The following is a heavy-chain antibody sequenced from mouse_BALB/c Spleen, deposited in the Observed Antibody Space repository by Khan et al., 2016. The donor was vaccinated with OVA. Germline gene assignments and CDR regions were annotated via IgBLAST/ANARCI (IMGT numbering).Heavy chain of an antibody. CDR2: IFPGGGYT. Sequence: QVQLQQSGAELVRPGTSVKMSCKAAGYTFTNYWIGWVKQRPGHGLEWIGDIFPGGGYTNYNEKFKGKATLTADTSSSTAYMQRSSMTSEDSAIYYCAGRGAARATWDYFDYWGQGTTLTVSS. D-gene: IGHD3-1*01. CDR3: AGRGAARATWDYFDY. J-gene: IGHJ2*01. CDR1: GYTFTNYW. V-gene: IGHV1-63*02.